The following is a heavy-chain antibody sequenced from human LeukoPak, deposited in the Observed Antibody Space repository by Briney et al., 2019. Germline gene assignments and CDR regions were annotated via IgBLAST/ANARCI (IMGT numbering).Heavy chain of an antibody. CDR3: ARGTGTSDY. V-gene: IGHV4-34*01. J-gene: IGHJ4*02. CDR2: INHSGST. D-gene: IGHD1-1*01. Sequence: SETLSLTCAVYGGSFSGYYWSWIRQPPGKGLEWIGEINHSGSTNYNPSLKSRVTISVDTSKNQFSLKLSSVTAADTAVYYCARGTGTSDYRGQGTLVTVSS. CDR1: GGSFSGYY.